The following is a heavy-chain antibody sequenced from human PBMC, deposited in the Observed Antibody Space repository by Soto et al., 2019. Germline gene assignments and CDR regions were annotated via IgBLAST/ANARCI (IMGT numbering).Heavy chain of an antibody. V-gene: IGHV3-15*01. CDR2: IKSRSDGGTT. Sequence: EMQLVESGGGLVKPGGSLRLSCAASGITFSKAWMNWVRQSPGKGLEWVGRIKSRSDGGTTDYAAPVKGRFTISRDDSKDTLWLQMNSLKTEDTAVYYCTTNFYSDHGMDVWGQGTTVTVSS. D-gene: IGHD4-17*01. J-gene: IGHJ6*02. CDR3: TTNFYSDHGMDV. CDR1: GITFSKAW.